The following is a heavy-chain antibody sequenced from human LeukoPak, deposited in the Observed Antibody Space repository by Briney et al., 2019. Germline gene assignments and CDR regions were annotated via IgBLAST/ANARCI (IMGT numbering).Heavy chain of an antibody. Sequence: AAVKVSCKDSVYPFDNFGLTWVRQAPGQGLEWMGWISAYNGNTHYAQKFRGRLTLTTETSTSTAYLELRSLKSDDTAVYYCARDRVGGDLTGVSLYWGQGTLVTVSS. CDR1: VYPFDNFG. CDR2: ISAYNGNT. V-gene: IGHV1-18*01. J-gene: IGHJ4*02. CDR3: ARDRVGGDLTGVSLY. D-gene: IGHD4-17*01.